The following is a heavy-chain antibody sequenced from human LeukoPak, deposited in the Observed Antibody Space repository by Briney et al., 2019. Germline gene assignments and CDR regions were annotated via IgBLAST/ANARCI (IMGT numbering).Heavy chain of an antibody. CDR1: CGYISCGGYF. CDR3: ASHLRYGSGYYYIDY. CDR2: IFYSGST. D-gene: IGHD3-10*01. Sequence: SETLSLTCSVSCGYISCGGYFWRWIRQPPGKCLVWMGYIFYSGSTYYTPSLKSRVTISVDTSKNQFSLKLSSVTAADTAVYYCASHLRYGSGYYYIDYWGQGTLVTVSS. J-gene: IGHJ4*02. V-gene: IGHV4-31*03.